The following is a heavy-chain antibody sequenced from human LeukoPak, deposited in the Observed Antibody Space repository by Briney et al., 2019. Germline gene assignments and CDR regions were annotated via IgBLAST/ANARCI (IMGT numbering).Heavy chain of an antibody. CDR3: ARIAGRWVVTPPRARGAFDI. Sequence: PSETLSLTCTVSGGSISSYYWSWIRQPPGKGLEWIGNIHHAGATYHNPSLKSRVTISVDTSKNQFSLKLSSETAADTAVYYCARIAGRWVVTPPRARGAFDIWGQGTMVTVSS. J-gene: IGHJ3*02. CDR1: GGSISSYY. D-gene: IGHD4-23*01. CDR2: IHHAGAT. V-gene: IGHV4-59*04.